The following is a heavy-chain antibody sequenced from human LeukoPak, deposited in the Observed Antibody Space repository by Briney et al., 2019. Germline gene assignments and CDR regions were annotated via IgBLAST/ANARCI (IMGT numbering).Heavy chain of an antibody. CDR1: GFTFDDYA. D-gene: IGHD2-21*02. V-gene: IGHV3-9*01. CDR3: AKAPLAHIVVVTATYFDY. Sequence: GGSLRLSCAASGFTFDDYAMHWVRQAPGKGLEWVSGISWNSGSIGYADSVKGRFTISRDNAKNSLYLQMNSLRAEDTALYYCAKAPLAHIVVVTATYFDYWGQGTLVTVSS. CDR2: ISWNSGSI. J-gene: IGHJ4*02.